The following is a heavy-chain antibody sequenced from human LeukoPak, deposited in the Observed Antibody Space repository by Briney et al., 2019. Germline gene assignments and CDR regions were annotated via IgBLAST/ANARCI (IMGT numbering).Heavy chain of an antibody. CDR1: GGSFSGYY. Sequence: SETLSLTCAVYGGSFSGYYWSWIRQPPGKGLEWIGEINHSGSTNYNPSLKSRVTISVDTSKNQFSLKLSSVTAADTAVYYCARGRYYDFWSGYFYYYYHYMDVWGKGTTVTVSS. CDR3: ARGRYYDFWSGYFYYYYHYMDV. D-gene: IGHD3-3*01. CDR2: INHSGST. V-gene: IGHV4-34*01. J-gene: IGHJ6*03.